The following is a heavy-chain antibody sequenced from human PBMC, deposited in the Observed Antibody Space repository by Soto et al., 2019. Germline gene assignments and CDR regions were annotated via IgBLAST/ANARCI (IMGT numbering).Heavy chain of an antibody. CDR3: EREFPYYESSDSYFDY. V-gene: IGHV6-1*01. J-gene: IGHJ4*02. CDR2: TYYRSKWYN. Sequence: QTLAVTWAISGDRASGNSAAWNCIRQSPSRVLEWLGRTYYRSKWYNDYAVSVKSRITVTPDTSKNQFSLHLNSVTPEDTAVYYCEREFPYYESSDSYFDYWGQGALVPVSS. CDR1: GDRASGNSAA. D-gene: IGHD3-16*01.